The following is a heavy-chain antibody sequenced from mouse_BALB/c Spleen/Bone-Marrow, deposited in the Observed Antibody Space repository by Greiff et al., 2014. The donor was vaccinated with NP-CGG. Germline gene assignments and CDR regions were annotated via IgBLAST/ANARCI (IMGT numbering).Heavy chain of an antibody. D-gene: IGHD2-14*01. CDR1: GFTFSSYT. CDR2: ISSGGSYT. J-gene: IGHJ3*01. Sequence: VQLKESGGGLVKPGGSLKLSCAASGFTFSSYTMSWVRQTPEKRLEWVATISSGGSYTYYPDSVKGRFTISRGNAKNTLYLQMSSLKSEDTAMYYCTRSYYRYDEEAWFAYWGQGTLVTVSA. V-gene: IGHV5-6-4*01. CDR3: TRSYYRYDEEAWFAY.